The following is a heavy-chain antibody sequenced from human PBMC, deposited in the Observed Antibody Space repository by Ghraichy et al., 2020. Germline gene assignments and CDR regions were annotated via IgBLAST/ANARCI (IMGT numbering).Heavy chain of an antibody. V-gene: IGHV4-4*07. CDR2: IYNSGTT. CDR1: GASISTYD. J-gene: IGHJ5*02. Sequence: SETLALTCFVSGASISTYDWGWVRQPAGKELEWIGSIYNSGTTDYNPSLMSRVTISVDTSKTQFSLNLRFVTAADTAVYYCARAARRGRYSLFDPWGQGTLVTVSS. D-gene: IGHD1-26*01. CDR3: ARAARRGRYSLFDP.